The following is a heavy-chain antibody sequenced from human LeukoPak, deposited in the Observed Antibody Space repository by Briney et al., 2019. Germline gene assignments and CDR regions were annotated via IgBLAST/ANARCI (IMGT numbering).Heavy chain of an antibody. D-gene: IGHD5-12*01. Sequence: GGSLRLSCAASGFTFSSYSMNWVRQAPGKGLEWVSSISSSSSYIYYTDSVKGRFTISRDNSKNTLYLQMNSLRAEDTAVYYCARGAPNYSGYVLDAFDIWGQGTMVTVSS. V-gene: IGHV3-21*04. CDR2: ISSSSSYI. J-gene: IGHJ3*02. CDR1: GFTFSSYS. CDR3: ARGAPNYSGYVLDAFDI.